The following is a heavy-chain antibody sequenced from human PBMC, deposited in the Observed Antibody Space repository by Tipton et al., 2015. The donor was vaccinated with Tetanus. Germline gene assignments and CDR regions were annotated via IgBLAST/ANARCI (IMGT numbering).Heavy chain of an antibody. D-gene: IGHD3-16*01. CDR1: GDSLSNGDYY. Sequence: TLSLTCTVSGDSLSNGDYYWSWIRQPPGKGLESIGYIYYSGSTYYNPSLKSRVTISVDTSKNQFSLRQSSVTAADTAVYYCARDHGIAWGGMGYYYGMDVWGQGTTVTVSS. V-gene: IGHV4-30-4*01. CDR3: ARDHGIAWGGMGYYYGMDV. CDR2: IYYSGST. J-gene: IGHJ6*02.